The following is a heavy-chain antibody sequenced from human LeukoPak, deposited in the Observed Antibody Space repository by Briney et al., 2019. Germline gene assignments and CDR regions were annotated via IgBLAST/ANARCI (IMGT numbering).Heavy chain of an antibody. CDR2: ISYDGSNK. J-gene: IGHJ4*02. V-gene: IGHV3-30*03. CDR3: ARAMSTFGGVRNYFDS. CDR1: GFTFSSYG. D-gene: IGHD3-16*01. Sequence: GGSLRLSCAASGFTFSSYGMHWVRQAPGKGLEWVAVISYDGSNKYYADSVKGRFTISRDNSKNTLYLQMNGLRAEDTAVYYCARAMSTFGGVRNYFDSWGQGALVTVSS.